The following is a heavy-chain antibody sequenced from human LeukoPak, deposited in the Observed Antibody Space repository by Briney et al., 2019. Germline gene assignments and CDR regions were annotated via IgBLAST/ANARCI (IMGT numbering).Heavy chain of an antibody. CDR2: IKQDGSEK. CDR3: ARESITMIVPGGYMDV. D-gene: IGHD3-22*01. J-gene: IGHJ6*03. Sequence: GGSLRLSCAASGFTFSSYWMSWVRQAPGKGLEWVANIKQDGSEKYYVDSVKGRFTISRDNAKNSLYLQMNSLRAEDTAVYYCARESITMIVPGGYMDVWGKGTTVTVSS. V-gene: IGHV3-7*01. CDR1: GFTFSSYW.